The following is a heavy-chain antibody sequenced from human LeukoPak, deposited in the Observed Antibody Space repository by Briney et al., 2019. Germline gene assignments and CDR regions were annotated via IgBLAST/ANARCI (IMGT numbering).Heavy chain of an antibody. CDR3: ARGWRYYYGSGSYSPFDY. J-gene: IGHJ4*02. D-gene: IGHD3-10*01. CDR2: INHSGST. CDR1: GGSFSGYY. V-gene: IGHV4-34*01. Sequence: SETLSLTCAVYGGSFSGYYWSWLRQPPGKGLEWIGEINHSGSTNYNPSLKSRVTISVDTSKNQFSLKLSSVTAADTAVYYCARGWRYYYGSGSYSPFDYWGQGTLVTVSS.